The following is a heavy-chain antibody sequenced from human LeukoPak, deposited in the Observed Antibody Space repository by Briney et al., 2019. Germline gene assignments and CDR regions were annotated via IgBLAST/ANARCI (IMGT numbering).Heavy chain of an antibody. CDR1: GFTSTSYW. CDR3: AREDWWPRFDP. D-gene: IGHD2-8*02. CDR2: INYHGTDK. J-gene: IGHJ5*02. V-gene: IGHV3-7*05. Sequence: GVSLRLSCAASGFTSTSYWMTWVRQAPGKGLHWVANINYHGTDKSYADSVKGRFTISRDNAKSSVFLQMNSLRAEDTGLYYCAREDWWPRFDPRGQGTLVSVSS.